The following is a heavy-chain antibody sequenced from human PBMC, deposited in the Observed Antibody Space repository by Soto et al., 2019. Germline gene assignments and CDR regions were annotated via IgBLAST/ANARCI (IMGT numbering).Heavy chain of an antibody. V-gene: IGHV3-11*01. Sequence: GGSLRLSCAASGFTLSDYYMSWIRQAPGKGLEWVSYISSSGSTIYYADSVKGRFTISRDSAKNSLYLQMNSLRAEDTAVYYCATGVAGTSGPYYFDYWGQGTLVTVSS. J-gene: IGHJ4*02. CDR1: GFTLSDYY. CDR2: ISSSGSTI. D-gene: IGHD6-19*01. CDR3: ATGVAGTSGPYYFDY.